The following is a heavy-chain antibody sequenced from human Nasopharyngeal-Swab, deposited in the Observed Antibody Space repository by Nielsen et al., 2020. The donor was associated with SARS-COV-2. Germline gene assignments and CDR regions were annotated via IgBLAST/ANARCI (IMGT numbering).Heavy chain of an antibody. V-gene: IGHV4-59*01. Sequence: LETLSLTCTVSGGSISSYYWSWIRQPPGKGLEWIGYIYYSGSTNYNPSLKSRVTISVDTSKNQFSLKLSSVTAADTAVYYCARTVGATPRGAFDIWGQGTMVTVSS. CDR2: IYYSGST. D-gene: IGHD1-26*01. CDR1: GGSISSYY. CDR3: ARTVGATPRGAFDI. J-gene: IGHJ3*02.